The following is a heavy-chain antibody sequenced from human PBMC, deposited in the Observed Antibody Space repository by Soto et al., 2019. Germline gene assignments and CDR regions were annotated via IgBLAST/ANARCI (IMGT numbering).Heavy chain of an antibody. CDR3: SRVQPDYYDSSGYYPEYFQH. CDR1: GYTFTSYG. J-gene: IGHJ1*01. V-gene: IGHV1-18*01. Sequence: GASVKVSCKASGYTFTSYGISWVRQAPGQGLEWMGWISAYNGNTNYAQKLQGRVTMTTDTSTSTAYMELRSLRSDDTAVYYCSRVQPDYYDSSGYYPEYFQHWGQGTLVTVSS. D-gene: IGHD3-22*01. CDR2: ISAYNGNT.